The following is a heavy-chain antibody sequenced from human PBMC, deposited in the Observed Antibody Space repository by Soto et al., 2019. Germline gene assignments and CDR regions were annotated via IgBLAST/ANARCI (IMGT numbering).Heavy chain of an antibody. CDR2: IIPIFGTS. V-gene: IGHV1-69*12. CDR1: GGTFSNYA. J-gene: IGHJ3*02. Sequence: QVQLVQSGAEVKKPGSTVKVSCKASGGTFSNYAIIWVRQAPGQGLEWMGGIIPIFGTSRYAQKLQGRVTITADESTTTAYMELSSLRSEDTAVYYCARQPNFYDESATGSSLLTDSWGQGTMVTVSS. D-gene: IGHD3-22*01. CDR3: ARQPNFYDESATGSSLLTDS.